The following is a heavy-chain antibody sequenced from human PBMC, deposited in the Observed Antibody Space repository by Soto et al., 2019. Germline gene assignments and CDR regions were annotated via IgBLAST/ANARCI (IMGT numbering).Heavy chain of an antibody. D-gene: IGHD4-4*01. V-gene: IGHV4-59*01. CDR1: GGSISRYY. J-gene: IGHJ5*02. CDR2: IFYSGST. Sequence: SETLSLTCTVSGGSISRYYWSWIRQSPGKGLEWIGYIFYSGSTNYNPSLESRVTISVDTSKNQFSLKLSSVTAADTAVYYCARGYDYSNEDWFDPWGQGTLVTVSS. CDR3: ARGYDYSNEDWFDP.